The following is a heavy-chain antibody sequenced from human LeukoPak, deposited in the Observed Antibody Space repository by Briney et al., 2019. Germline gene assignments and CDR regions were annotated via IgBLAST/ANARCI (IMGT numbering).Heavy chain of an antibody. CDR3: ARGHTPYYYDSSGYPDY. J-gene: IGHJ4*02. CDR2: IYSGDSDT. V-gene: IGHV5-51*01. CDR1: GDRFTSYW. D-gene: IGHD3-22*01. Sequence: GESLKISCKGSGDRFTSYWIGWVRQMPGKGMEGMGIIYSGDSDTRYSPSFQGQVTISADKSISTAYLQWSSLKASDTAMYYCARGHTPYYYDSSGYPDYWGQGTLVTVSA.